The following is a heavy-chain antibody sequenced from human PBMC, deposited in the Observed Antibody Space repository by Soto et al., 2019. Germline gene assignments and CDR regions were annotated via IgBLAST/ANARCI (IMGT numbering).Heavy chain of an antibody. CDR2: ISYDGSNK. D-gene: IGHD3-10*01. Sequence: PVGSLRLSCAASGFTFSSYAMHWVRQAPGKGLEWVAVISYDGSNKYYADSVKGRFTISRDNSKNTLFLQMNSLRAEDTAVYYCARDLGVGSVNGMDVWGQGTTVTVSS. CDR3: ARDLGVGSVNGMDV. J-gene: IGHJ6*02. CDR1: GFTFSSYA. V-gene: IGHV3-30-3*01.